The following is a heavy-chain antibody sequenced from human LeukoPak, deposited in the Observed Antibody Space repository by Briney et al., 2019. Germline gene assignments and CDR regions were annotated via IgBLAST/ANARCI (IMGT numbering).Heavy chain of an antibody. CDR2: INPNSGGT. J-gene: IGHJ4*02. CDR1: GYTFTGHY. CDR3: ARALRGYSYGYGQRPVDY. D-gene: IGHD5-18*01. Sequence: ASVKVSCKASGYTFTGHYMHWVRQAPGQGLEWMGWINPNSGGTNYAQKFQGRVTMTRDTSISTAYMELSRLRSDDTAVYYCARALRGYSYGYGQRPVDYWGQGTLVTVSS. V-gene: IGHV1-2*02.